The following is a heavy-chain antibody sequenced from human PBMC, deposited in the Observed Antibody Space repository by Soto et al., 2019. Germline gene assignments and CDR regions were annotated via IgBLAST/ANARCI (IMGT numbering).Heavy chain of an antibody. CDR2: IKTKAENYAT. CDR1: GFMFSGSD. D-gene: IGHD2-21*02. CDR3: TRRDCSGGDCYSDFDY. Sequence: GGSVRLSCAASGFMFSGSDIHWVRQASGEGLEWVGRIKTKAENYATALAASVRGRFSLSRDDSRNTAYLEMNSLKTEDTAVYYCTRRDCSGGDCYSDFDYWGQGALVTVSS. J-gene: IGHJ4*02. V-gene: IGHV3-73*01.